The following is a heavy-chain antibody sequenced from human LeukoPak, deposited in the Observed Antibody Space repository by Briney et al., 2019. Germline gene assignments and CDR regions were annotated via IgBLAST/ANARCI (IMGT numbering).Heavy chain of an antibody. CDR2: IYYRGST. CDR1: GGSISSGGYY. V-gene: IGHV4-30-4*08. D-gene: IGHD4-17*01. J-gene: IGHJ6*02. Sequence: SETLSLTCTVSGGSISSGGYYWSWIRQSPGKGLEWIGYIYYRGSTSYNPSLKSRLRISVDTSKNQFSLKLSSVTAADTAVYYCARDLRSTVTTLDVWGHGTTVTVSS. CDR3: ARDLRSTVTTLDV.